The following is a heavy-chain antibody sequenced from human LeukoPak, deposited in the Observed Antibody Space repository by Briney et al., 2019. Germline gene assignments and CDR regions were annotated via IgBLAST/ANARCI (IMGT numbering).Heavy chain of an antibody. Sequence: ASVKVSCKGSGYTFTGYYMHWVRQAPGQGLEWMGWINPNSGGTNYAQKFQGRVTMTRDTSISTAYMELSRLRSDDTAVYYCARDHQLLSLYYYYYYMDVWGKGTTVTVSS. CDR2: INPNSGGT. J-gene: IGHJ6*03. CDR3: ARDHQLLSLYYYYYYMDV. D-gene: IGHD2-2*01. V-gene: IGHV1-2*02. CDR1: GYTFTGYY.